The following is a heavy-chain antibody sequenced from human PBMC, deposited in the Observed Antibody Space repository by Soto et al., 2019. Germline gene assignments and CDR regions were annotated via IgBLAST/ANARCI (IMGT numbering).Heavy chain of an antibody. Sequence: SGSTLVNPTKTLTLTCIFSGFSLSTSGKCVSWIRQPPGKALELLARIDWDDDKYYSTSLKTRLTISKDTSKNQVVLTMTNMDPVDTATYYCARTRQNIAVARNVYYYYYMDVWGKGTTVTVSS. CDR1: GFSLSTSGKC. D-gene: IGHD6-19*01. CDR3: ARTRQNIAVARNVYYYYYMDV. J-gene: IGHJ6*03. V-gene: IGHV2-70*11. CDR2: IDWDDDK.